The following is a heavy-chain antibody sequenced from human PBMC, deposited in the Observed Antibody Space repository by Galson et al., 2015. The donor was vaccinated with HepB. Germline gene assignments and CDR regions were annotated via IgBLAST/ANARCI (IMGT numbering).Heavy chain of an antibody. D-gene: IGHD2-8*01. CDR1: GNTFTIND. CDR2: ISSYSDNT. CDR3: ARGQFCTNGACYYDS. V-gene: IGHV1-18*01. Sequence: SVKVSCKVSGNTFTINDITWVRQAPGQGLEWMGGISSYSDNTYYAQKFQGRVTMTTDTSTSTVYLELRSLRSDDTAVYYCARGQFCTNGACYYDSWGQGTLITVSS. J-gene: IGHJ4*02.